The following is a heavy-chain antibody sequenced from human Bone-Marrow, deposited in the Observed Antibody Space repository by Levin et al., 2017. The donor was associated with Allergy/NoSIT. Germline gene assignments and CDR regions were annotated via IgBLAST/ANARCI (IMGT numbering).Heavy chain of an antibody. J-gene: IGHJ4*02. D-gene: IGHD3-10*01. CDR1: GFTFSSYA. V-gene: IGHV3-23*01. CDR2: ISGSGGST. CDR3: AKESDYYGSGSLGEYYFDY. Sequence: GESLKISCAASGFTFSSYAMSWVRQAPGKGLEWVSAISGSGGSTYYADSVKGRFTISRDNSKNTLYLQMNSLRAEDTAVYYCAKESDYYGSGSLGEYYFDYWGQGTLVTVSS.